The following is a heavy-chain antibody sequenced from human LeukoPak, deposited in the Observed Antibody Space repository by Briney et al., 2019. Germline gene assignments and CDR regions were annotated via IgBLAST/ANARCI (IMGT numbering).Heavy chain of an antibody. Sequence: ASVKVSCKASGFIFTGYYMHWVRQGPGLGFEWMGWINPKSGGTSYPQKFQGRLTMTRDTSISTAYMELSRLGSDDTAVYYCVPSANYYYFDYWGQGTLVTVSS. J-gene: IGHJ4*02. CDR1: GFIFTGYY. V-gene: IGHV1-2*02. CDR2: INPKSGGT. CDR3: VPSANYYYFDY. D-gene: IGHD4/OR15-4a*01.